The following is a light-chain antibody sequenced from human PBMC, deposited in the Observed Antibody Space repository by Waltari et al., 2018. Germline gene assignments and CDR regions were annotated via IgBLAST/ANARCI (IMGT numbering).Light chain of an antibody. CDR2: DAS. V-gene: IGKV3-11*01. Sequence: EIVLTQSPATLSLSPGERATLSCRASQSVSSYLAWYQQKPGQAPRLLIYDASNRATGVPARFSGSGSETDFTLTISGLEPEDFAVYYCQQRRDWPLTFGGGTKVEIK. CDR1: QSVSSY. J-gene: IGKJ4*01. CDR3: QQRRDWPLT.